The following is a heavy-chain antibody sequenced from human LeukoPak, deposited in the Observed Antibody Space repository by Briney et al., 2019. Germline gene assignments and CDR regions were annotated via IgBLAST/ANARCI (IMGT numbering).Heavy chain of an antibody. Sequence: SETLSLTYTVSGGSISRYYWSWIRHPPGKALEWIGYIYYSGRTNYTPSLKTRVTISVDTSKNQFSLKLSSVTAAYTAVYYCARHQGGWRSGGKYYFDYWGQGTLVTVSS. J-gene: IGHJ4*02. CDR2: IYYSGRT. CDR3: ARHQGGWRSGGKYYFDY. CDR1: GGSISRYY. V-gene: IGHV4-59*08. D-gene: IGHD2-15*01.